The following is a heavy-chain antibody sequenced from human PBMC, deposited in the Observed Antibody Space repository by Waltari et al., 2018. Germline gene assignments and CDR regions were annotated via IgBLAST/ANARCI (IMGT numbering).Heavy chain of an antibody. J-gene: IGHJ4*02. CDR2: IYYSGST. CDR1: GGSISSSSYY. V-gene: IGHV4-39*01. D-gene: IGHD4-17*01. CDR3: ARQGDYETSAFDY. Sequence: QLQLQESGPGLVKPSETLSLTCTVSGGSISSSSYYWGWIRQPPGKGLEWIGSIYYSGSTSYNPSLKRRVTISVDTSKNQFSLKLSSVTAADTAVYYCARQGDYETSAFDYWGQGTLVTVSS.